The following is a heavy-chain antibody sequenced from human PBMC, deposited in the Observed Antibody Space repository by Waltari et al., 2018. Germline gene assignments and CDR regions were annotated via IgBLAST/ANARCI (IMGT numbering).Heavy chain of an antibody. J-gene: IGHJ4*02. CDR1: RFTFSDYG. CDR2: KRYDGNEK. V-gene: IGHV3-30*02. D-gene: IGHD3-10*01. Sequence: QVPMVESGAALVQPGGYLTVACAVSRFTFSDYGVPWFCRAPGKGLEWVAFKRYDGNEKYYADSVKGRFTISRDNSKNTLYLQMNSLRAEDTAVYYCAKSGERDVWYFDYWGQGSLVIVSS. CDR3: AKSGERDVWYFDY.